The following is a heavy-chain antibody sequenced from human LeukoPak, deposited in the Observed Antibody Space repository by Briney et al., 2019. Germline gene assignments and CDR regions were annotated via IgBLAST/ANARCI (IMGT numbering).Heavy chain of an antibody. J-gene: IGHJ3*01. CDR1: GFTVSSNY. V-gene: IGHV3-53*01. D-gene: IGHD5-12*01. Sequence: GGSLRLSCAASGFTVSSNYMNWVRQAPGKGLEWLSVIYSGGSTYYADSVKGRFTISRDNSKNTLFLQMNSLRAEDTAVYYCARDLGYSAYATVRGYAVDVWGQGTMVTVSS. CDR2: IYSGGST. CDR3: ARDLGYSAYATVRGYAVDV.